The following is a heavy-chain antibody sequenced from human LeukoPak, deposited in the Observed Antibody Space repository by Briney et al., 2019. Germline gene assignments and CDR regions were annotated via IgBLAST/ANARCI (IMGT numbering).Heavy chain of an antibody. J-gene: IGHJ5*02. CDR3: ARLYIAVAGTEWFDP. Sequence: PSETLSLTCTVSGGSISSSSYYWGWIRQPPGKGLEWIGSIYYSGSTYYNPPLKSRVTISVDTSKNQFSLKLSSVTAADTAVYYCARLYIAVAGTEWFDPWGQGTLVTVSS. V-gene: IGHV4-39*01. CDR2: IYYSGST. CDR1: GGSISSSSYY. D-gene: IGHD6-19*01.